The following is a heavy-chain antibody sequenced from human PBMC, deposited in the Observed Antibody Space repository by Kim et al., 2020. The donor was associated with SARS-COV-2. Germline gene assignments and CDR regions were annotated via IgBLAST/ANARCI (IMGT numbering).Heavy chain of an antibody. D-gene: IGHD1-26*01. CDR2: IKSDGSST. CDR1: GFTFSSYW. CDR3: AIFTGGTPY. Sequence: GGSLRLSCAVSGFTFSSYWIHWVRQAPGKGLVWVSHIKSDGSSTTYADSVKGRFTISRDNAKSTLYLQMNSLRAEDAAVYYCAIFTGGTPYWGQGTLVTV. V-gene: IGHV3-74*01. J-gene: IGHJ4*02.